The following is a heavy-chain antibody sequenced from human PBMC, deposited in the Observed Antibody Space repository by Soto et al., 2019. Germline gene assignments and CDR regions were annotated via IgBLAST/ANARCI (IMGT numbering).Heavy chain of an antibody. D-gene: IGHD1-26*01. CDR3: ARTGYSGSYCDY. V-gene: IGHV1-3*01. J-gene: IGHJ4*02. CDR1: GYSFTSYA. CDR2: TNAGNGNT. Sequence: QVQLVQSGAEVKKPGASVKVSCKASGYSFTSYAMHWVRQAPGQRLEWMGWTNAGNGNTRYSQKFQGRVTITRDTSASSAYMELSSLRSEDTAVYYCARTGYSGSYCDYWGQGTLVTVSS.